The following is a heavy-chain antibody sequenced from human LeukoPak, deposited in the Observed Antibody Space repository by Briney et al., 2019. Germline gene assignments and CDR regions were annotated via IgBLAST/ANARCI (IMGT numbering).Heavy chain of an antibody. CDR3: AREVVVPAALSYYYYYYMDV. V-gene: IGHV3-23*01. CDR2: ISGSGGST. Sequence: PGGSLRLSCAASGFTFSSYAMSWVRQAPGKGLEWVSAISGSGGSTYYADSVKGRFTISRDNAKNSLYLQMNSLRAEDTAVYYCAREVVVPAALSYYYYYYMDVWGKGTTVTVSS. J-gene: IGHJ6*03. CDR1: GFTFSSYA. D-gene: IGHD2-2*01.